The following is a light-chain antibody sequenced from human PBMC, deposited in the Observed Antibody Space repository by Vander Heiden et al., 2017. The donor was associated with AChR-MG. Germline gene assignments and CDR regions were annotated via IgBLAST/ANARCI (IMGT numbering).Light chain of an antibody. J-gene: IGKJ1*01. V-gene: IGKV3-15*01. Sequence: EIVMTQSPATLSVSPGERATLSCRASQSVGSNLAWYQQKPGQAPRLLIYGTSTRATGIPARFSGSGSGTEFTLTISGLQSEDFAVYYCQQNNNWPQTFGQGTKVEIK. CDR1: QSVGSN. CDR3: QQNNNWPQT. CDR2: GTS.